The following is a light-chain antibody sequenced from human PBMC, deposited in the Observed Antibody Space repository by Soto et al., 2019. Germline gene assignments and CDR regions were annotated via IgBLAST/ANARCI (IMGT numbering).Light chain of an antibody. CDR3: QKHNAAPLT. Sequence: DIQMTQSPSSLSASVGARVTITCRASQGIGNYLAWYQQKPGKVPKLLIYPSSTLQSGVPSRFSGSGSGTDFTLTISNLQPEDVATYYCQKHNAAPLTFGGGTKVEIK. CDR1: QGIGNY. CDR2: PSS. J-gene: IGKJ4*01. V-gene: IGKV1-27*01.